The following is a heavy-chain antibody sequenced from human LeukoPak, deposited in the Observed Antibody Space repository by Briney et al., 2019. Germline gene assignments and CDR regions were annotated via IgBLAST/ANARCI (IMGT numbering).Heavy chain of an antibody. CDR2: ISSSGSTI. Sequence: GGSLRLSCAASGFTFSDYYMSWIRQAPGKGLEWVSYISSSGSTIYYADSVKGRFTISRDNAKNSLYLQMNSLRAEDTAVYYCARVSDNCSGGSCYSDFDYWGQGTLVTVSS. CDR1: GFTFSDYY. D-gene: IGHD2-15*01. J-gene: IGHJ4*02. CDR3: ARVSDNCSGGSCYSDFDY. V-gene: IGHV3-11*04.